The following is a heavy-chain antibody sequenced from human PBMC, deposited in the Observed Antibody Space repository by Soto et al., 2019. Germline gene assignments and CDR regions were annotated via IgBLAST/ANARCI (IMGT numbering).Heavy chain of an antibody. CDR2: INHSGSA. D-gene: IGHD6-19*01. J-gene: IGHJ4*02. CDR3: ARGLIXGSHYSGGWYYFDS. CDR1: GESFSGHI. V-gene: IGHV4-34*01. Sequence: PSETLSLTCAVYGESFSGHIWTWIRQTPGKGLQWIGQINHSGSASYNPSLKSRVTISVHTSNSQFSLELSSVTAADTAVYYCARGLIXGSHYSGGWYYFDSWGQGTQVTVSS.